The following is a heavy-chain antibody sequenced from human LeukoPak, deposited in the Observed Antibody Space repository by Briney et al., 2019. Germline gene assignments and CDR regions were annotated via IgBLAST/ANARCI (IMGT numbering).Heavy chain of an antibody. CDR3: TRDGVPAPEEFDY. Sequence: GASVKVSCKASGFTFNAYYVHWVRQAPGQGLEWMGWIVVGSGATNYAPKFQGRVTMTRDTSISTAYMELSRLRSDDTALYFCTRDGVPAPEEFDYWGQGTLVTVSS. V-gene: IGHV1-2*02. CDR1: GFTFNAYY. CDR2: IVVGSGAT. D-gene: IGHD2-2*01. J-gene: IGHJ4*02.